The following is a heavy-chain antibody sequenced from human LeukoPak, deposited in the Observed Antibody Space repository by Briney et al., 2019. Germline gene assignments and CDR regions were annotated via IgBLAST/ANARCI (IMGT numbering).Heavy chain of an antibody. J-gene: IGHJ6*02. CDR2: IYYSGST. D-gene: IGHD4-17*01. CDR3: ARVNLRNYYGMDV. Sequence: SETLSLTCTVSGGSVSSGSCYWSWIRQPPGKGLEWIGYIYYSGSTNYNPSLKSRVTISVDTSKNQFSLKLSSVTAADTAVYYCARVNLRNYYGMDVWGQGTTVTVSS. V-gene: IGHV4-61*01. CDR1: GGSVSSGSCY.